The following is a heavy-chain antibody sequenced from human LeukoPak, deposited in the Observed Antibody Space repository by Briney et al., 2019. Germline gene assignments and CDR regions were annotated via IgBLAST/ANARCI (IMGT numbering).Heavy chain of an antibody. V-gene: IGHV4-59*01. Sequence: SETLSLTCTVSGVSISSYYWSWIRQPPGKGLEWIGYIYYSGSTNYNPSLKSRVTISVDTSKNQFSLKLSSVTAADTAVYYCAKNHYSSSRDYFDYWGQGTLVTVSS. D-gene: IGHD6-13*01. CDR1: GVSISSYY. J-gene: IGHJ4*02. CDR3: AKNHYSSSRDYFDY. CDR2: IYYSGST.